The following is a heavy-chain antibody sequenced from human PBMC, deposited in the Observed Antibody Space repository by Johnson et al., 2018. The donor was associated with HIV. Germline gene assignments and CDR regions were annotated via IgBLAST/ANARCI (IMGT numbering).Heavy chain of an antibody. Sequence: QVQLVESGGGLVQPGGSLRLSCAASGFTFSSYGMHWVRQAPGKGLEWVAFIRYDGSNKYYADSVKGRFTISRDNSKNTLYLQMNSLRAEDTAVYYCARDQRGDIIPTTYDAFDIWGQGTMVTVSS. CDR1: GFTFSSYG. V-gene: IGHV3-30*02. CDR3: ARDQRGDIIPTTYDAFDI. J-gene: IGHJ3*02. CDR2: IRYDGSNK. D-gene: IGHD5-12*01.